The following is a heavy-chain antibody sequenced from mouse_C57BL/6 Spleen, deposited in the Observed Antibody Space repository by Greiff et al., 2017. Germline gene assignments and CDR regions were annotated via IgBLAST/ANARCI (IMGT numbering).Heavy chain of an antibody. CDR3: AICGNYSYYYAMDY. Sequence: QVQLQQSGAELVRPGTSVKMSCKASGYTFTNYWIGWAKQRPGHGLEWIGDIYPGGGYTNYNEKFNGKATLTADKSSSTAYMQFSSLTSEDSAIYYCAICGNYSYYYAMDYWGQGTSVTVSS. J-gene: IGHJ4*01. V-gene: IGHV1-63*01. CDR1: GYTFTNYW. CDR2: IYPGGGYT. D-gene: IGHD2-1*01.